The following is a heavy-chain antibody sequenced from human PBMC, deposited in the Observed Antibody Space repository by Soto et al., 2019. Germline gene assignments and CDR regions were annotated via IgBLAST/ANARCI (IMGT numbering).Heavy chain of an antibody. D-gene: IGHD6-13*01. CDR2: IYYSGST. Sequence: SETLSLTCTVSGGSISSYYWSWIRQPPGKGLEWIGYIYYSGSTNYNPSLKSRVTISVDTSKNQFSLKLSSVTAADTAVYYCAGEQLVPDYWGQGTLVTVSS. J-gene: IGHJ4*02. V-gene: IGHV4-59*08. CDR1: GGSISSYY. CDR3: AGEQLVPDY.